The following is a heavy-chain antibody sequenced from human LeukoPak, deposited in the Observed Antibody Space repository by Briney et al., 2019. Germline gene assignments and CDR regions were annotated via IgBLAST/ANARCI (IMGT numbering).Heavy chain of an antibody. D-gene: IGHD2-2*01. CDR3: ASIVVVPAAARDY. V-gene: IGHV4-59*08. CDR1: GGSISSYY. CDR2: IYYSGST. J-gene: IGHJ4*02. Sequence: SETLSLTCTVSGGSISSYYWSWIRQPPGKGLEWIGYIYYSGSTNYNPSLKSRVTISVDTSKNQFSLKLSSVTAADTAVYYCASIVVVPAAARDYWGQGTLVTVSS.